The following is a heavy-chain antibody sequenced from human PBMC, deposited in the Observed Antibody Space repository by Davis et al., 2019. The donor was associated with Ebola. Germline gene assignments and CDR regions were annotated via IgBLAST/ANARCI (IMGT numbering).Heavy chain of an antibody. J-gene: IGHJ4*02. CDR2: IYHSGST. CDR3: ALRDFVT. Sequence: MPSETLSLTCAVSGGSISSSNWWSWVRQPPGKGLEWIGEIYHSGSTNYNPSLKSRVTISVDTSKNQFSLTLTSVTAADTAVYYCALRDFVTWGQGTQVTVSS. CDR1: GGSISSSNW. D-gene: IGHD2-15*01. V-gene: IGHV4-4*02.